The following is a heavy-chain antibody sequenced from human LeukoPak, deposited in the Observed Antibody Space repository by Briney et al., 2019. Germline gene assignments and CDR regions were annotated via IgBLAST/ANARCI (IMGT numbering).Heavy chain of an antibody. V-gene: IGHV3-7*01. CDR1: GFTFTNYW. D-gene: IGHD1-26*01. J-gene: IGHJ3*02. Sequence: GGSLRLSCAASGFTFTNYWMSWVRQVPGKGPEWVANIRQDGNEFYYVDSVKGRFTISRDNAKNSLYLQMNSLRVEDTAVYYCARELREHGTFDIWGQGTMVTVSS. CDR2: IRQDGNEF. CDR3: ARELREHGTFDI.